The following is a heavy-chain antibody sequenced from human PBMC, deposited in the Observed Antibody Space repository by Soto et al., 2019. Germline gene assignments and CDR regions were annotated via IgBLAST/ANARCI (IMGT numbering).Heavy chain of an antibody. CDR3: ARGDRGAFDL. CDR2: LSYDVSNK. D-gene: IGHD1-26*01. V-gene: IGHV3-30-3*01. Sequence: GGSLRLSCAASGFAFSIYSMHWVRQAPGKGLEWVAVLSYDVSNKFYADSVKGRFTISRDNARNTLYLQMSSLRAEDTAVYYCARGDRGAFDLWGQGTVVTVSS. J-gene: IGHJ3*01. CDR1: GFAFSIYS.